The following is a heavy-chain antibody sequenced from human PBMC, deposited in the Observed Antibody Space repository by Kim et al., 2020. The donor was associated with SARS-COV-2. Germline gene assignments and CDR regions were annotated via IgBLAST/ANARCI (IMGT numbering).Heavy chain of an antibody. CDR3: AKDPQSVVVITTLKN. J-gene: IGHJ4*02. Sequence: DAVKGRLPISRDKSKNTLYLQMNGRRAEDTAVYYCAKDPQSVVVITTLKNWGQGTLVTVSS. D-gene: IGHD3-22*01. V-gene: IGHV3-23*01.